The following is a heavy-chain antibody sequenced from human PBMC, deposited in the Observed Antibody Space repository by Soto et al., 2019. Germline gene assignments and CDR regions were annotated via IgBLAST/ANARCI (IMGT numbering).Heavy chain of an antibody. CDR1: GFIFSNYG. J-gene: IGHJ6*02. V-gene: IGHV3-30*03. CDR3: ARPRLDDYYYYGLDV. Sequence: QVQLVESGGGVAQPGRSLRLSCAASGFIFSNYGMHWVRQAPGKGLEWVAVIARDGSNNYYADSVKGRFTISRDNFKNTVYLQMNSLRTEDTAVYYCARPRLDDYYYYGLDVWGQGTTVTVSS. D-gene: IGHD3-3*01. CDR2: IARDGSNN.